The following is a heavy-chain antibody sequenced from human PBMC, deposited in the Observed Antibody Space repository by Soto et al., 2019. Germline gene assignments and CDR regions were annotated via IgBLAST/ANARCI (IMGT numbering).Heavy chain of an antibody. CDR3: ATGVGYCSGGSCYSAFDI. V-gene: IGHV4-59*01. D-gene: IGHD2-15*01. CDR1: GGSISSYY. J-gene: IGHJ3*02. Sequence: SETLSLTCTVSGGSISSYYWSWIRQPTGKGLEWIGYIYYSGSTNYNPSLKSRVTISVDTSKNQFSLKLSSVTAADTAVYYCATGVGYCSGGSCYSAFDIWGQGTMVTVSS. CDR2: IYYSGST.